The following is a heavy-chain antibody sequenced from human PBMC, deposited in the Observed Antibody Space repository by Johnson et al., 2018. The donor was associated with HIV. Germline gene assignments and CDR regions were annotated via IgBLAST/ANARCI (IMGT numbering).Heavy chain of an antibody. D-gene: IGHD6-25*01. CDR1: GFTFTDHY. Sequence: VQLVESGGGLVKTGGSLRLSCAASGFTFTDHYMSWIRQAPGKGLEWVSDINSYDFTTYYADSVRGRFTISRSTLFLEMINLRDEDTALYYCARDVAAAKMDAFDIWGQGTMVTVSS. J-gene: IGHJ3*02. CDR2: INSYDFTT. CDR3: ARDVAAAKMDAFDI. V-gene: IGHV3-11*04.